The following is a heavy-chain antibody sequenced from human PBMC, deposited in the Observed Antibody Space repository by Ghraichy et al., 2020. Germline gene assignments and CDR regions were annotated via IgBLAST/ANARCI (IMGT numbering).Heavy chain of an antibody. D-gene: IGHD2-21*02. CDR1: GFTFSSYA. CDR3: AKDHIVVVTARIDY. Sequence: GGSLRLSCAASGFTFSSYAMSWVRQAPGKGLEWVSAISGSGGTTYYPDSLKGRFTISRDNSKNTLYLQMNSLRAEDTAVYYCAKDHIVVVTARIDYWGQGTLVTVSS. J-gene: IGHJ4*02. CDR2: ISGSGGTT. V-gene: IGHV3-23*01.